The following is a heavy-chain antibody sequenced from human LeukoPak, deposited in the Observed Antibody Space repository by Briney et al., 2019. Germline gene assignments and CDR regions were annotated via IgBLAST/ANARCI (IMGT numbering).Heavy chain of an antibody. J-gene: IGHJ4*02. V-gene: IGHV3-48*04. CDR1: GFTFSSYS. CDR3: ARGPNRYYFDY. CDR2: ISSSSSTI. Sequence: GGSLRLSCAVSGFTFSSYSMNWVRRAPGKGLEWVSYISSSSSTIYYADSVKGRFTISRDNAKNSLYLQMNSLRAEDTAVYYCARGPNRYYFDYWAQGTLVTVSS.